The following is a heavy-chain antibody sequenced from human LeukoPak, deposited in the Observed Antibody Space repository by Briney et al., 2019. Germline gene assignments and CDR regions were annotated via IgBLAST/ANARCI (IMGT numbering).Heavy chain of an antibody. V-gene: IGHV7-4-1*02. Sequence: ASVKVSCKASGYTFTSYAMNWVRQAPGQGLEWMGWINTNTGNPTYAQGFTGRFVFSLDTSVSTAYLQISSLKAEDTAVYYCARGGTLRYFDWLYYYYYMDVWGKGTTVTVSS. D-gene: IGHD3-9*01. CDR2: INTNTGNP. J-gene: IGHJ6*03. CDR1: GYTFTSYA. CDR3: ARGGTLRYFDWLYYYYYMDV.